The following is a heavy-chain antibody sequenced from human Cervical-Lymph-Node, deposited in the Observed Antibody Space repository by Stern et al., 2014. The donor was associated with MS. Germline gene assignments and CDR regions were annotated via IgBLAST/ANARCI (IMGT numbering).Heavy chain of an antibody. D-gene: IGHD2/OR15-2a*01. J-gene: IGHJ3*02. CDR2: ISTVGRTV. CDR3: ARETLSLFDI. CDR1: GFTFSDYY. V-gene: IGHV3-11*01. Sequence: VQLVESGGGLVKPGGSLRLSCAASGFTFSDYYMTWIRQAPGRGLEWVSYISTVGRTVYYAASVKGRFTISRDNAKNSVYLLMNSLSAKDTAVYYCARETLSLFDIWGQGTMVTVSS.